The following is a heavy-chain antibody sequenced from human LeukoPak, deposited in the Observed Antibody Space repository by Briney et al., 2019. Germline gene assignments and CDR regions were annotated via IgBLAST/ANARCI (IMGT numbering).Heavy chain of an antibody. J-gene: IGHJ4*02. Sequence: SETLSLTCTVSGGSISSYYWSWIRQPPGKGLEWIGHIYDSGSTNYNPSLKSRVTMSLDTPKSQFSLKLSSVTAADTAVYYCAREGYYGSGNLDYWGQGTLVTVSS. V-gene: IGHV4-59*01. D-gene: IGHD3-10*01. CDR1: GGSISSYY. CDR2: IYDSGST. CDR3: AREGYYGSGNLDY.